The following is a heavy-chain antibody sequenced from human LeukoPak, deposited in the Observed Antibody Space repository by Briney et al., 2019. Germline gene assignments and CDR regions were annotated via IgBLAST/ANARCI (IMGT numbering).Heavy chain of an antibody. D-gene: IGHD6-13*01. CDR1: GFTFSSYA. V-gene: IGHV3-23*01. CDR3: AKDFEYSGYSSSNFDY. CDR2: ISGSGGST. Sequence: GGSLRLSCGASGFTFSSYAMSWVRQAPGKGLEWVSNISGSGGSTYYADSVKGRFTISRDNSKNTLFLQMNSLRAEDTAIYYCAKDFEYSGYSSSNFDYWGQGTLVTVSS. J-gene: IGHJ4*02.